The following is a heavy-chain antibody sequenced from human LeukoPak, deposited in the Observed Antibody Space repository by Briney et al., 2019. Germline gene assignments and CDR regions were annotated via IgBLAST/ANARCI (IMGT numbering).Heavy chain of an antibody. Sequence: PGGSLKLSCAASGFDFSGFYVHWVRQASGRGLEWVGLIRNKPNSYTTVYAASVKGRFTISRDDSKNTAYLQMNSLKAEDTAVYYCARGRGLSEKRHGDLLYYYYATDVWGQGTTVTVSS. J-gene: IGHJ6*02. V-gene: IGHV3-73*01. CDR3: ARGRGLSEKRHGDLLYYYYATDV. CDR2: IRNKPNSYTT. D-gene: IGHD2-21*02. CDR1: GFDFSGFY.